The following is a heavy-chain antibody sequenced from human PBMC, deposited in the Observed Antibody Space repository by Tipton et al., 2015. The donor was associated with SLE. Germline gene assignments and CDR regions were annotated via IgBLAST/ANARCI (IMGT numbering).Heavy chain of an antibody. D-gene: IGHD5-18*01. J-gene: IGHJ4*02. CDR1: GDSISSSSYY. CDR2: VYYTGNT. V-gene: IGHV4-39*07. Sequence: TLSLTCIVSGDSISSSSYYWGWIRQPPGKGLEWVGTVYYTGNTFYNPSLKSRVTISVDTSKNQFSLKLSSVTAADTAVYYCARVDTAMVAYDYWGQGTLVTVSS. CDR3: ARVDTAMVAYDY.